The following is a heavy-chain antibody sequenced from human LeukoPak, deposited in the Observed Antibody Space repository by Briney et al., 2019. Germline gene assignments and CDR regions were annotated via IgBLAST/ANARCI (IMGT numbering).Heavy chain of an antibody. Sequence: GGSLRLSCAASKFSISNNYMGWVRQAPGKGLEWVSVIFTSGTAFYADSVKGRFTISRDFSSDTLFLQMNSLRADDTAVYYCARAGIQLWYFDSWGQGTLVTVSS. CDR2: IFTSGTA. CDR1: KFSISNNY. V-gene: IGHV3-66*01. CDR3: ARAGIQLWYFDS. J-gene: IGHJ4*02. D-gene: IGHD5-18*01.